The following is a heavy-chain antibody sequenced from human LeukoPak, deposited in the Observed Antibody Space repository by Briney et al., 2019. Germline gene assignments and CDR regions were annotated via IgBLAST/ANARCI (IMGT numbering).Heavy chain of an antibody. CDR3: ALGYCSSTSCVRAFDI. CDR2: INHSGST. Sequence: ETLSLTCAVYGGSFSGYYWSWIRQPPGKGLEWIGEINHSGSTNYNPSLKSRVTISVDTSKNQFSLKLSSVTAADTAVYYCALGYCSSTSCVRAFDIWGQGTMVTVSS. D-gene: IGHD2-2*01. J-gene: IGHJ3*02. CDR1: GGSFSGYY. V-gene: IGHV4-34*01.